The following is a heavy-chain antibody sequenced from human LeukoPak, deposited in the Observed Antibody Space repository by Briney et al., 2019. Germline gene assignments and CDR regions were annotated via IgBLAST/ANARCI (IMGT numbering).Heavy chain of an antibody. CDR2: ISSSSSYI. V-gene: IGHV3-21*01. CDR1: GFTFSSYS. CDR3: ARPLYGGPLVKWLRGSFSFDI. Sequence: GGSLRLSCAASGFTFSSYSMNWVRQAPGKGLEWVSSISSSSSYIYYADSVKGRFTISRDNAKNSLYLQMNSLRAEDTAVYYCARPLYGGPLVKWLRGSFSFDIWGQGTMVTVSS. J-gene: IGHJ3*02. D-gene: IGHD5-12*01.